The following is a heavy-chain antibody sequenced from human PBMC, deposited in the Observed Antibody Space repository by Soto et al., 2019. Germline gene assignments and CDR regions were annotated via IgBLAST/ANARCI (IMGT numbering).Heavy chain of an antibody. J-gene: IGHJ4*02. Sequence: GGSLRLSCAASGFTFSSYAMSWVRQAPGKGLEWVSAISGSGGSTYYADSVKGRFTISRDNSKNTLYLQMNSLRAEDTAVYYCAKGGGYCSGGSCYARPFFDYWGQGTLVTVSS. CDR1: GFTFSSYA. CDR2: ISGSGGST. CDR3: AKGGGYCSGGSCYARPFFDY. V-gene: IGHV3-23*01. D-gene: IGHD2-15*01.